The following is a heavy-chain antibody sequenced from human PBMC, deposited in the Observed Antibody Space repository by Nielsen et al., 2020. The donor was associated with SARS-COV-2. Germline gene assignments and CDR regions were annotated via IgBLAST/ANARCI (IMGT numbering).Heavy chain of an antibody. CDR2: IKSRPDGGTT. CDR3: TTGPTPRGFGY. J-gene: IGHJ4*02. Sequence: GGSLRLSCVVSGLTFSNAWMSWVRQAPGKGLEWVGRIKSRPDGGTTDFAAPVKDRFTISRDDSKNTLYLQMNSLKTEDTAFYYCTTGPTPRGFGYWGQGSLVTVPS. D-gene: IGHD3-10*01. CDR1: GLTFSNAW. V-gene: IGHV3-15*01.